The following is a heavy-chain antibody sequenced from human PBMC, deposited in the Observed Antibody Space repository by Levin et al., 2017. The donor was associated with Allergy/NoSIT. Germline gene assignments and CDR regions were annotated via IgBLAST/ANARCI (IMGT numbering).Heavy chain of an antibody. D-gene: IGHD2-2*01. V-gene: IGHV3-73*01. CDR2: IRSKANSYAT. CDR1: GFTFSGSA. Sequence: GGSLRLSCAASGFTFSGSAMHWVRQASGKGLEWVGRIRSKANSYATAYAASVKGRFTISRDDSKNTAYLQMNSLKTEDTAVYYCTRIQPDIVVVPAAKSAYGNYYYYYYGMDGWGQGTTVTVSS. J-gene: IGHJ6*02. CDR3: TRIQPDIVVVPAAKSAYGNYYYYYYGMDG.